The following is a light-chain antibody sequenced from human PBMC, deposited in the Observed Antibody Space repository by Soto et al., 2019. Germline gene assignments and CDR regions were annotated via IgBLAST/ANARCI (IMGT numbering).Light chain of an antibody. CDR1: QSFSSGY. Sequence: EIVLTQSPGTLSLSPGERATLSCRASQSFSSGYIAWYQQKPGQAPRPLIHGAYSRATGIPDRFSGSGSGTDFALTLSSLEPEAFAFDDYQRHRSWPPITFGQGTRLEIK. J-gene: IGKJ5*01. CDR2: GAY. CDR3: QRHRSWPPIT. V-gene: IGKV3-20*01.